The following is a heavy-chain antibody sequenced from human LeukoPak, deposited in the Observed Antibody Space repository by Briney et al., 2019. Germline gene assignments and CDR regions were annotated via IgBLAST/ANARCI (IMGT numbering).Heavy chain of an antibody. CDR3: ARGGGYHDY. V-gene: IGHV4-38-2*02. J-gene: IGHJ4*02. Sequence: SETLSLTCTVSGYSISSGYYWGWIRQPPGKGLEWIGSIYHSGSTYYNPSLKSRVTLSVDTPKNQFSLRLSSVTAADTAVYYCARGGGYHDYWGQGTLVTVSS. CDR1: GYSISSGYY. CDR2: IYHSGST. D-gene: IGHD2-15*01.